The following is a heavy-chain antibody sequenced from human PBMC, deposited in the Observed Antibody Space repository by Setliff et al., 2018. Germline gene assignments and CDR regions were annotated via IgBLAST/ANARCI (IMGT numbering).Heavy chain of an antibody. Sequence: PSETLSLTCTVSGDSISTYYWSWIRRPAGKGLEWIGEINHSGSTNYNPSLKSRVTISVDTSKNQFSLKLSSVTAADTAVYYCAQSEMATSAFDYWGQGTLVTVSS. CDR2: INHSGST. J-gene: IGHJ4*02. CDR1: GDSISTYY. CDR3: AQSEMATSAFDY. V-gene: IGHV4-34*01. D-gene: IGHD5-12*01.